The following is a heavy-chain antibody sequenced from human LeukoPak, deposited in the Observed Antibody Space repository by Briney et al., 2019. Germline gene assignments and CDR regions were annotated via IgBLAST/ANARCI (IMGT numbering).Heavy chain of an antibody. Sequence: MPGESLEISCKGSRYSFPTYWIAWVRQMPGKGLEWMGSINPGDSNTKYSPFFQDQMTISADRAITTAYLQWNSLKASDTATYYCARHVRLMSDFDYWGQGSLVTVSS. V-gene: IGHV5-51*01. CDR3: ARHVRLMSDFDY. CDR1: RYSFPTYW. J-gene: IGHJ4*02. D-gene: IGHD3-16*01. CDR2: INPGDSNT.